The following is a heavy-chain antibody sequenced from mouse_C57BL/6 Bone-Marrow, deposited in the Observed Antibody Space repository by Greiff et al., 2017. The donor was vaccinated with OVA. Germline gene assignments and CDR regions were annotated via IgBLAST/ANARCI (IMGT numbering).Heavy chain of an antibody. J-gene: IGHJ2*01. D-gene: IGHD1-1*01. CDR1: GYTFTSYW. V-gene: IGHV1-7*01. CDR3: ARATTVVAPYFDY. CDR2: INPSSGYT. Sequence: QVHVKQSGAELAKPGASVKLSCKASGYTFTSYWMHWVKQRPGQGLEWIGYINPSSGYTKYNQKFKDKATLTADKSSSTAYMQLSSLTYEDSAVYYCARATTVVAPYFDYWGQGTTLTVSS.